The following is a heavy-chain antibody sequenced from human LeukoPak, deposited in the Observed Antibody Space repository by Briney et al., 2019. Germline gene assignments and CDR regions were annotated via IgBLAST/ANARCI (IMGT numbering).Heavy chain of an antibody. CDR1: GYTFTIYG. Sequence: ASVKVSCKTSGYTFTIYGISWVRQAPGQGLEWMGWISAYNGNTNYAQKLQGRVTMTTDTSTSTAYMELRSLRSDDTAVYYCARWGLRWLVFDYWGQGTLVTVSS. CDR2: ISAYNGNT. J-gene: IGHJ4*02. CDR3: ARWGLRWLVFDY. V-gene: IGHV1-18*01. D-gene: IGHD6-19*01.